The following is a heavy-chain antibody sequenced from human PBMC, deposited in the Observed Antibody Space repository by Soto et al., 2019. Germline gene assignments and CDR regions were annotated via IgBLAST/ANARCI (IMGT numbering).Heavy chain of an antibody. CDR3: AREKGSSWRNYYYYGMDV. CDR2: IIPIFGTA. J-gene: IGHJ6*02. V-gene: IGHV1-69*13. CDR1: GGTFSSYA. Sequence: SVKVSCKASGGTFSSYAISWVRQAPGQGLEWMGGIIPIFGTANYAQKFQGRVTITADESTSTAYMELSSLRSEDTAMYYCAREKGSSWRNYYYYGMDVWGQGTTVTVSS. D-gene: IGHD6-13*01.